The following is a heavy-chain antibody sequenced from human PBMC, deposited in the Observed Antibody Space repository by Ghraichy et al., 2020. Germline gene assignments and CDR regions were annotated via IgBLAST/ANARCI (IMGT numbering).Heavy chain of an antibody. J-gene: IGHJ6*02. CDR3: AKDPGYCDGISCLEPVLWGMDS. Sequence: GGSLRLSCAASGFTFWNYAMSWVRQAPGQGLQWVSTISGGGDYTYHADSVKGRFTISRDNSKNTLYLQMKSLRAADTAVYYCAKDPGYCDGISCLEPVLWGMDSWGRGTTVTVSS. V-gene: IGHV3-23*01. CDR1: GFTFWNYA. D-gene: IGHD2-21*01. CDR2: ISGGGDYT.